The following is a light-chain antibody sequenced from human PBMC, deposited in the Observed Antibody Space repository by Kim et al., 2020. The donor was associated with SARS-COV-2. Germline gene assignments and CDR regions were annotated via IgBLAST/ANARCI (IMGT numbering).Light chain of an antibody. CDR1: TSNVASFNF. J-gene: IGLJ3*02. CDR2: DVN. CDR3: SSFTGSIWV. V-gene: IGLV2-14*01. Sequence: QSALTQPASVSGSPGQSITISCTGTTSNVASFNFVSWYEKHPGKAPKLIIYDVNIRPSGVSSRFSGSMSGNTASLTISGLQAADEADYYCSSFTGSIWVFGGGTKVTVL.